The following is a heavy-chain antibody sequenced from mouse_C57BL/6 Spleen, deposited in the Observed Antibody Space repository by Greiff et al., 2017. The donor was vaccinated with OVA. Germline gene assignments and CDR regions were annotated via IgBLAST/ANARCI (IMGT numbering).Heavy chain of an antibody. CDR1: GFTFSSYA. CDR2: ISDGGSYT. Sequence: DVQLVESGGGLVKPGGSLKLSCAASGFTFSSYAMSWVRQTPEKRLEWVATISDGGSYTYYPDNVKGRFTISRDNAKNNLYLQMSHLKSEDTAMYYCARDPSFITTVVATEYFDVWGTGTTVTVSS. J-gene: IGHJ1*03. V-gene: IGHV5-4*01. CDR3: ARDPSFITTVVATEYFDV. D-gene: IGHD1-1*01.